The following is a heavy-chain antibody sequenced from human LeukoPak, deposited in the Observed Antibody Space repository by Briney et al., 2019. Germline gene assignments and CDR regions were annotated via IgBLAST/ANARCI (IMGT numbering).Heavy chain of an antibody. CDR1: GGSIISNRHY. CDR3: ARVALITIHENDAFDI. J-gene: IGHJ3*02. V-gene: IGHV4-61*09. CDR2: IYSSGNT. Sequence: PSETLSLTCTVSGGSIISNRHYWSWIRQPAGKGLEWIGHIYSSGNTKYNPSLKSRLTMSIDSSKNQFSLILTSVTAADTAVYYCARVALITIHENDAFDIWGQGTVVTVSS. D-gene: IGHD3-3*01.